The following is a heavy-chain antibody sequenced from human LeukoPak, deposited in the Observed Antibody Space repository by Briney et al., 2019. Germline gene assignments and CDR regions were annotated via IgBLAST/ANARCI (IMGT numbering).Heavy chain of an antibody. CDR2: ISGSGGST. J-gene: IGHJ4*02. CDR1: GFTFSNAW. Sequence: GGSLRLSCAASGFTFSNAWMSWVRQAPGKGLGWVSAISGSGGSTYYADSVKGRFTISRDNSKNTLYLQMNGLTAEDTAVYYCAKDHDIAAAGYYFDYWGQGTLVTVSS. CDR3: AKDHDIAAAGYYFDY. V-gene: IGHV3-23*01. D-gene: IGHD6-25*01.